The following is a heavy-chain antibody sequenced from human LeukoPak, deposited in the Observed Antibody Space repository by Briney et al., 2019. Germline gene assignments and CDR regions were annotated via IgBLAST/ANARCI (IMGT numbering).Heavy chain of an antibody. CDR2: IYSGGST. CDR1: GFTVSSNY. D-gene: IGHD1-26*01. CDR3: AQDRSGSRIPQYFDY. V-gene: IGHV3-53*05. J-gene: IGHJ4*02. Sequence: GGSLRLSCAASGFTVSSNYMSWVRQAPGKGLEWVSVIYSGGSTYYADSVKGRFTISRDNSKNTPYLQMNSLRGEDTAVYYCAQDRSGSRIPQYFDYWGQGTLVTVSS.